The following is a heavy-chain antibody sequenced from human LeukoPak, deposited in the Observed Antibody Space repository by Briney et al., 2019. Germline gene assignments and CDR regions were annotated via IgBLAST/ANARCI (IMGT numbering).Heavy chain of an antibody. Sequence: SQTLSLTCTVSGGSITNGGYYWSWIRQPAGKGLEWIGRIYSTGNTNYNPPLKSRVTISVDTSKNQFSLKLSSVTAADTAVYYCATARVENHAFDIWGRGTIITVSS. J-gene: IGHJ3*02. CDR1: GGSITNGGYY. CDR3: ATARVENHAFDI. CDR2: IYSTGNT. V-gene: IGHV4-61*02.